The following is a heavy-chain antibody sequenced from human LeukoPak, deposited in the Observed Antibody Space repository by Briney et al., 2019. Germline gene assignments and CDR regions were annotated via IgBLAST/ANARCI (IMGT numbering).Heavy chain of an antibody. Sequence: GESLKISCKGSGYSFSIYWIGWVRQMPGKGLEWMGIIYPGDSDTRYSPSFQGQVTISADKSISTAYLQWSSLEASDTAIYYCARHSSWSSVTTPFAYWGQGTLVTVSS. V-gene: IGHV5-51*01. J-gene: IGHJ4*02. CDR3: ARHSSWSSVTTPFAY. D-gene: IGHD4-17*01. CDR1: GYSFSIYW. CDR2: IYPGDSDT.